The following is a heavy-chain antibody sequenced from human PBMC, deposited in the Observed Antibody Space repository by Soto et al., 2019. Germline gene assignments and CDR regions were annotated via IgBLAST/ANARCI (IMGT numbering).Heavy chain of an antibody. CDR2: ISGSGGST. CDR1: GFTFSSYA. Sequence: GGSLRLSCAASGFTFSSYAMSWVRQAPGKGLEWVSGISGSGGSTYYADSVQGRSTISRDNSKNTLYLQMNSLRAEDTAVYYCAKDPVIWDDFDIWGQGTKVTVSS. CDR3: AKDPVIWDDFDI. J-gene: IGHJ3*02. D-gene: IGHD3-22*01. V-gene: IGHV3-23*01.